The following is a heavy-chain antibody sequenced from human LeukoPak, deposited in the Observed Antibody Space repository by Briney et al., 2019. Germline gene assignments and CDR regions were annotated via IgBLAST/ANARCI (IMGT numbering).Heavy chain of an antibody. CDR2: INPSGGST. D-gene: IGHD3-10*01. CDR1: GYTFTSYY. Sequence: GSVKVSCKASGYTFTSYYMHWVRQAPGQGLEWMGIINPSGGSTSYAQKFQGRVTMTRDTSTSTVYMELSSLRSEDTAVYYCARDPSGSGSYYNVDWFDPWGQGTLVTVSS. CDR3: ARDPSGSGSYYNVDWFDP. V-gene: IGHV1-46*01. J-gene: IGHJ5*02.